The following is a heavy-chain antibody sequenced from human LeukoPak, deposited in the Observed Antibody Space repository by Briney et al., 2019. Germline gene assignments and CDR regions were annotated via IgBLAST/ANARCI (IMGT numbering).Heavy chain of an antibody. CDR1: GYTFTSYD. V-gene: IGHV1-8*03. J-gene: IGHJ6*03. CDR2: MNPNSGNT. Sequence: GASVKVSCKASGYTFTSYDINWVRQATGQGLEWMGWMNPNSGNTGYAQKFQGRVTITRSTSISTAYMELSSLRSEDTAVYYCARSGSGYGGKAYYYYMDVWGKGTTVTVSS. D-gene: IGHD4-23*01. CDR3: ARSGSGYGGKAYYYYMDV.